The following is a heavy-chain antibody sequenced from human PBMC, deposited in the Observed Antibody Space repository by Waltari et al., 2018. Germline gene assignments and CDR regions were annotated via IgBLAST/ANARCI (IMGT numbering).Heavy chain of an antibody. V-gene: IGHV1-18*04. D-gene: IGHD3-22*01. CDR2: ISAYNGNT. CDR1: GYTFTSYG. Sequence: QVQLVQSGAEVKKPGASVKVSCKASGYTFTSYGISWVRQAPGQGLEWMGWISAYNGNTNYAQKLQGRVTMTTDTSTSTAYMELRSLRSDDTAVYYCARHYDSSGYYLDDYYYGMDVWGQGTTVTVSS. CDR3: ARHYDSSGYYLDDYYYGMDV. J-gene: IGHJ6*02.